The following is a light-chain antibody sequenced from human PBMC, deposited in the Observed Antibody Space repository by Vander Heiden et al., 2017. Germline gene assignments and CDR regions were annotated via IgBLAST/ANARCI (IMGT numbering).Light chain of an antibody. CDR1: KLGDKY. Sequence: SSELTQPRSVSESPGHTARIPCHGDKLGDKYACLSQQKPGPSPVLVIYQDSKRPSGIPGRFSGCSSGNRATLAISGTQAMDEADYCWQAWDSSSAVFGGGTKLTVL. J-gene: IGLJ2*01. V-gene: IGLV3-1*01. CDR2: QDS. CDR3: QAWDSSSAV.